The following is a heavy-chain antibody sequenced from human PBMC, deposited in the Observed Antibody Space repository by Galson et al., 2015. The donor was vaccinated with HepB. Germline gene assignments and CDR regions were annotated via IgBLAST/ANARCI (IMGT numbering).Heavy chain of an antibody. CDR2: ISGSGGST. Sequence: SLRLSCAASGFTFSSYAMSWVRQAPGKGLEWVSAISGSGGSTYYADSVKGRFTISRDNSKNTLYLQMNSLRAEDTAVYYCAKDKEGYSSSWYSYWGQGTLVTVSS. CDR3: AKDKEGYSSSWYSY. V-gene: IGHV3-23*01. J-gene: IGHJ4*02. CDR1: GFTFSSYA. D-gene: IGHD6-13*01.